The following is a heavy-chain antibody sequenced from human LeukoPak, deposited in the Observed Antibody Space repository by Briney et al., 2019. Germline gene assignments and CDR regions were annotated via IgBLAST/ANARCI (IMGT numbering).Heavy chain of an antibody. J-gene: IGHJ6*02. V-gene: IGHV1-69*04. CDR2: IIPILGIA. D-gene: IGHD4-23*01. Sequence: SVRVSCKASGGTFSSYAISWVRQAPGQGLEWMGRIIPILGIANYAQKFQGRVTITADKSTSTAYMELSSLRSEDTAVYYCAGTLTTVVTPDYYYGMDVWGQGTTVTVSS. CDR1: GGTFSSYA. CDR3: AGTLTTVVTPDYYYGMDV.